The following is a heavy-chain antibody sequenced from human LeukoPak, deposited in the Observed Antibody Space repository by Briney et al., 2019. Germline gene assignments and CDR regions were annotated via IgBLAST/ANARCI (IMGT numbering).Heavy chain of an antibody. Sequence: GGSLRLSCAASGFTFSSYWMHWVRQAPGKGLVWVSRINSDGSSTSYADFVKGRFTISRDNAKNTLYLQMNSLRAEDTAVYYCARATYGGYVLVLFDYWGQGTLVTVSS. V-gene: IGHV3-74*01. D-gene: IGHD5-12*01. CDR1: GFTFSSYW. CDR3: ARATYGGYVLVLFDY. CDR2: INSDGSST. J-gene: IGHJ4*02.